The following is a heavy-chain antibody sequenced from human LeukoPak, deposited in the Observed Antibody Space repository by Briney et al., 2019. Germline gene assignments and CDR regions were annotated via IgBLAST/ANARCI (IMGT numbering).Heavy chain of an antibody. CDR1: GLTFSRYS. J-gene: IGHJ4*02. CDR3: AKDAAGPEY. CDR2: ISASGGDT. D-gene: IGHD6-13*01. Sequence: GGSLRLSCVVSGLTFSRYSMSWVRQAPGKGLEWVSGISASGGDTWYPDSVKGRFTIPRDNSKNTLFLQMNSLRVEDTAIYYCAKDAAGPEYWGQGTRVTVSS. V-gene: IGHV3-23*01.